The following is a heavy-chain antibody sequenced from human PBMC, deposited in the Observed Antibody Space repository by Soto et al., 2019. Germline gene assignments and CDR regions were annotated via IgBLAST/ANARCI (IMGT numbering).Heavy chain of an antibody. Sequence: QVQLVHSGAEVKEPGASVRVSCKASGYTFINFDISWVRQATGQGLEWMGWMTPGSGKTGYASKFQGRVSMTRDAATSTAHLELSSLTSEDTAVYYCARMASAGTLNWFDPWGQVPLVTVSS. CDR1: GYTFINFD. CDR2: MTPGSGKT. V-gene: IGHV1-8*01. D-gene: IGHD6-13*01. J-gene: IGHJ5*02. CDR3: ARMASAGTLNWFDP.